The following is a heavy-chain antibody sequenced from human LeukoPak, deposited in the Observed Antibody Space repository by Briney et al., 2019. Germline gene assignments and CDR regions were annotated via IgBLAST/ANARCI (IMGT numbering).Heavy chain of an antibody. V-gene: IGHV4-59*12. CDR2: IYYSGST. CDR3: ARGRGYYKDY. D-gene: IGHD3-22*01. Sequence: SETLSLTCTVAGGSISSYYWSWIRQPPGKGLEWIGYIYYSGSTNYNPSLKSRVTISVDTSKKQFSLKLKSVTAADTAVYYCARGRGYYKDYWGRGTLVTVSS. CDR1: GGSISSYY. J-gene: IGHJ4*02.